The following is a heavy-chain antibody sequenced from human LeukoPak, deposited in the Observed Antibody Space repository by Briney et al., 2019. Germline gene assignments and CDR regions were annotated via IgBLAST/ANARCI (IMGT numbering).Heavy chain of an antibody. CDR3: ARNLWFGESSDAFDM. J-gene: IGHJ3*02. CDR2: ISAYNGNT. CDR1: GNTFTSYA. V-gene: IGHV1-18*01. Sequence: ASVKVSCKASGNTFTSYAITWVRQAPGQGLEWMGWISAYNGNTNYAQKFQGRVTMTRDTSISTAYMDMSSLRSDDTAVYYCARNLWFGESSDAFDMWGQGTMVTVSS. D-gene: IGHD3-10*01.